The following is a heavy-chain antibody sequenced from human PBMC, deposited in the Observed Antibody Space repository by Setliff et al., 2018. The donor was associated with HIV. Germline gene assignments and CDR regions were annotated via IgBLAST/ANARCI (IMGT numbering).Heavy chain of an antibody. Sequence: SETLSLTCAVSGGSISSGGYSWSWIRQPPGKGLEWIGYIYHSGSTYYNLSLKSRVTISVDTSKNQFSLKVNSVTAADTAVYYCAREVNIPVRGITDDAFDIWGQGTMVTVSS. CDR1: GGSISSGGYS. CDR2: IYHSGST. V-gene: IGHV4-30-2*05. D-gene: IGHD3-10*01. CDR3: AREVNIPVRGITDDAFDI. J-gene: IGHJ3*02.